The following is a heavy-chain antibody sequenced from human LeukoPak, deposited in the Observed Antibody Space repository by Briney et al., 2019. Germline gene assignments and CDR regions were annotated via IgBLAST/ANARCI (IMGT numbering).Heavy chain of an antibody. Sequence: SETLSLTCAVYGGSFNDYYWRWIRQPPGKGLEWIGEINHNGSTNCNPSLKSRVTISVDTSKNQFSLKLTSVTAADTAVYYCASSYIPSRGMDVWGQGTTVTVSS. J-gene: IGHJ6*02. CDR3: ASSYIPSRGMDV. V-gene: IGHV4-34*01. CDR2: INHNGST. D-gene: IGHD2-2*02. CDR1: GGSFNDYY.